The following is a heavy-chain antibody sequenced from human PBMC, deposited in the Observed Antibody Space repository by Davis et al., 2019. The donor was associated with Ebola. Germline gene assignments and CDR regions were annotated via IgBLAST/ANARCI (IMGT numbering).Heavy chain of an antibody. J-gene: IGHJ4*02. D-gene: IGHD5-24*01. V-gene: IGHV4-61*01. CDR1: GGSVSSGSYY. CDR3: ARDWAGDGYTFDY. Sequence: PSETLSLTCTVSGGSVSSGSYYWSWIRQPPGKGLEWIGYIYYSGSTNYNPSLKSRVTISVDTSKNQFSLKLSSVTAADTAVYYCARDWAGDGYTFDYWGQGTLVTVSS. CDR2: IYYSGST.